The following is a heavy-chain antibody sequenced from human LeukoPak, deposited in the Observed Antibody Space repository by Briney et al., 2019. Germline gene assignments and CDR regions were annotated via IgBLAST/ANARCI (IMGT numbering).Heavy chain of an antibody. D-gene: IGHD6-19*01. Sequence: SETLSLTCTASGDSFTSVTDYWAWIRQPPGKGLEWIATGDYSGGTYYNPSLESRVAISADMSKNQISLQLTSVTGADTAVYYCAGERGEEYSSGWYKTNFFYNWGQGIRVTVSS. CDR3: AGERGEEYSSGWYKTNFFYN. CDR2: GDYSGGT. V-gene: IGHV4-39*07. J-gene: IGHJ4*02. CDR1: GDSFTSVTDY.